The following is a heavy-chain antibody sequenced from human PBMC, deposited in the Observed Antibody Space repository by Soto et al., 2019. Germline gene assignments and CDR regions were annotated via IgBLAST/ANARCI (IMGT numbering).Heavy chain of an antibody. D-gene: IGHD3-10*01. CDR3: ARGNLNYYGSGSLRDY. J-gene: IGHJ4*02. V-gene: IGHV1-46*01. CDR2: INPSGGST. Sequence: ASVKVSFKASGYTFTSYYMHWVRQAPGQGLEWMGIINPSGGSTSYAQKFQGRVTMTRDTSTSTVYMELSSLRSEDTAVYYCARGNLNYYGSGSLRDYWGQGTLVTVSS. CDR1: GYTFTSYY.